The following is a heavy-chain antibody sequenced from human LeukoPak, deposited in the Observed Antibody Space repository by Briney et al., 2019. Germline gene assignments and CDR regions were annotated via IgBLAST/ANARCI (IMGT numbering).Heavy chain of an antibody. CDR1: GFTFSSYE. CDR3: ARDRGGGSSSSGDY. Sequence: GGSLRLSCAASGFTFSSYEMNWVRQAPGKGLDWVSYISTSGSTIYYADSVKGRFTISRDNAKNSLYLQMNSLRAEDTAVYYCARDRGGGSSSSGDYWGQGTLVTVSS. V-gene: IGHV3-48*03. CDR2: ISTSGSTI. D-gene: IGHD6-6*01. J-gene: IGHJ4*02.